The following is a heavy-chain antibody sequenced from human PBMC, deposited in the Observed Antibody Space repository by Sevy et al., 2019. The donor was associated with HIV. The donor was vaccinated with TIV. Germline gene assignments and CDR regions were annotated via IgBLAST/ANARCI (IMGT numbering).Heavy chain of an antibody. CDR3: ARPRANYVDHYFFFAMDV. Sequence: GSLRLSCAVSGFAFSDYFAMHWVRQAPGKGLEWVALISYDESDKYYADSVKGRFTISRDNFKNTLYLQMNSLTTEDTAVYYCARPRANYVDHYFFFAMDVWGQGTTVTVSS. CDR1: GFAFSDYFA. V-gene: IGHV3-30-3*01. CDR2: ISYDESDK. D-gene: IGHD4-17*01. J-gene: IGHJ6*02.